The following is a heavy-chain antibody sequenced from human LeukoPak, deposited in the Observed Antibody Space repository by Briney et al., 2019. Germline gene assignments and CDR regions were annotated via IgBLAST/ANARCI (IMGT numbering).Heavy chain of an antibody. V-gene: IGHV4-61*05. D-gene: IGHD6-13*01. CDR2: IYYSGST. Sequence: PSETLSLTCTVSGGSISSSSYYWGWIRQPPGKGLEWIGYIYYSGSTNYNPSLKSRVTISVDTSKNQFSLKLSSVTAADTAVYYCARVKRQLGYYFDYWGQGTLVTVSS. J-gene: IGHJ4*02. CDR3: ARVKRQLGYYFDY. CDR1: GGSISSSSYY.